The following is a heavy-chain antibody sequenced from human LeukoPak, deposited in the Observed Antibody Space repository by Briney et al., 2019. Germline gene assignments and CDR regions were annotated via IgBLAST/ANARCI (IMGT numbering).Heavy chain of an antibody. J-gene: IGHJ4*02. CDR2: IYYSGST. CDR3: ARVVFRGQRWFLFDY. V-gene: IGHV4-59*01. Sequence: PSETLSLTCTVSGGSISSYSWIWVRQPPGKGLEWIGYIYYSGSTNYYPSLKSRVSISLDMSKNHFSLQLSSVTAADTAVYYCARVVFRGQRWFLFDYWGQGTLVTVSS. CDR1: GGSISSYS. D-gene: IGHD4-23*01.